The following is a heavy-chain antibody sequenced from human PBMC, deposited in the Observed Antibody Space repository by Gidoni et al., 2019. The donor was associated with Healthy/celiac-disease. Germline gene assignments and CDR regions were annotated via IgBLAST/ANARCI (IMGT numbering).Heavy chain of an antibody. J-gene: IGHJ6*02. CDR1: GGSISSYY. D-gene: IGHD6-19*01. CDR2: IYYSGST. Sequence: QVQLQESGPGLVKPSETLSLTCTVSGGSISSYYWSWIRQPPGKGLEWIGYIYYSGSTNYNPSLKSRVTISVDTSKNQFSLKLSSVTAADTAVYYCARHQVAGPEGHDYYYGMDVWGQGTTVTVSS. V-gene: IGHV4-59*08. CDR3: ARHQVAGPEGHDYYYGMDV.